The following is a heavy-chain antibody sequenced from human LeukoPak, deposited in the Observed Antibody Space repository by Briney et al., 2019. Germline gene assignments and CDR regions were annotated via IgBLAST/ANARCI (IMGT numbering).Heavy chain of an antibody. Sequence: GGSLRLSCAASEFTVSSNYMSWVRQAPGKGLEWVAVISYDGSNKYYADSVKGRFTISRDNSKNTLYLQMNSLRAEDTAVYYCAKDSSVRYYYDSSGYSPDAFDIWGQGTMVTVSS. CDR3: AKDSSVRYYYDSSGYSPDAFDI. CDR1: EFTVSSNY. J-gene: IGHJ3*02. V-gene: IGHV3-30*18. D-gene: IGHD3-22*01. CDR2: ISYDGSNK.